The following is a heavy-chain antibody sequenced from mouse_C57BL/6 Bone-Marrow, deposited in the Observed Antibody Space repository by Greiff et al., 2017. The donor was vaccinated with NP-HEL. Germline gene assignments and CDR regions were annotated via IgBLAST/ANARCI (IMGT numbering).Heavy chain of an antibody. CDR3: ASYSNYGYWYFDV. Sequence: QVQLQQPGAELVMPGASVKLSCKASGYTFTSYWMHWVKQRPGQGLEWIGEIDPSDSYTNYNQKFKGKSTLTVDKSSSTAYMQLSSLTSEDSAVYYCASYSNYGYWYFDVWGTGTTVTVSA. CDR1: GYTFTSYW. CDR2: IDPSDSYT. J-gene: IGHJ1*03. V-gene: IGHV1-69*01. D-gene: IGHD2-5*01.